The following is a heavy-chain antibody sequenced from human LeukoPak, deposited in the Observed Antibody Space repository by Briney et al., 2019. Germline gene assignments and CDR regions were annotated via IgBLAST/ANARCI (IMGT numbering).Heavy chain of an antibody. J-gene: IGHJ4*02. D-gene: IGHD1-14*01. CDR1: GGSISSYY. V-gene: IGHV4-59*01. CDR3: ARDSLAYMAFDY. CDR2: IYYSGST. Sequence: PSETLSLTCTVSGGSISSYYWSWIRQPPGKGLEWIGYIYYSGSTNYNPSLKSRVTISVDTSKNQFSLKLSSVTAADTAVYYCARDSLAYMAFDYWGQGTLVTVSS.